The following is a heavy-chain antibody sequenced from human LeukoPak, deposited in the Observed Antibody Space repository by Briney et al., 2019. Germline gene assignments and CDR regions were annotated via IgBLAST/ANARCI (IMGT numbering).Heavy chain of an antibody. V-gene: IGHV4-30-4*01. D-gene: IGHD3-16*01. Sequence: SETLSLTCTVSGDSISSGAYAWTWIRQSPGKGLEWIGYVYNSGGTHYNSSLKSRLSISADMSQNKFSLNLSSVTAADTAVYYCARYEYARSDNTGLRYFHHWGQGTLVTVSS. CDR2: VYNSGGT. CDR1: GDSISSGAYA. J-gene: IGHJ1*01. CDR3: ARYEYARSDNTGLRYFHH.